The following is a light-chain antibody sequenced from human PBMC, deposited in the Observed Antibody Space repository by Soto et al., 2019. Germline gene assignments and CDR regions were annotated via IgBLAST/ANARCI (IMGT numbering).Light chain of an antibody. CDR2: EVS. Sequence: QSALTQPASVSASPGQSITISCTGTGSDVGGYNYVSWYQQHPGKAPKLMIYEVSNRPSRVSNRFSGSKSGNTASLTISGLQAEDEADYYCSSYTRSSISYVFGTGTKVTVL. J-gene: IGLJ1*01. CDR3: SSYTRSSISYV. V-gene: IGLV2-14*01. CDR1: GSDVGGYNY.